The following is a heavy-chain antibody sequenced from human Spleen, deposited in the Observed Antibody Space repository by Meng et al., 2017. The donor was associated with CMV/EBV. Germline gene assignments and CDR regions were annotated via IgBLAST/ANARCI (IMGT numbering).Heavy chain of an antibody. CDR3: ARGGRRDYYGMDV. CDR1: GFTFDDYA. CDR2: ISWDGGST. J-gene: IGHJ6*02. V-gene: IGHV3-43D*03. Sequence: GESLKISCAASGFTFDDYAMHWVRQAPGKGLEWVSLISWDGGSTYYADSVKGRFTISRGNSKNSLYLQMNSLRAEDTAVYYCARGGRRDYYGMDVWGQGTTVTVSS.